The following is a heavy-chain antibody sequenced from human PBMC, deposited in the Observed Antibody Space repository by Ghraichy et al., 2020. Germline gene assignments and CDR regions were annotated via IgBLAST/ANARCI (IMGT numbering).Heavy chain of an antibody. D-gene: IGHD1-1*01. Sequence: GGSLRLSCVASGFTFSAYAMAWFRQAPGEGLEWVSYISGTSSNIYYADSVRGRFTMSRDNARNSLYLQMNSLRADDTGVYYCARLTTTRFDYWGQGTLVTVSS. CDR2: ISGTSSNI. CDR3: ARLTTTRFDY. J-gene: IGHJ4*02. CDR1: GFTFSAYA. V-gene: IGHV3-21*01.